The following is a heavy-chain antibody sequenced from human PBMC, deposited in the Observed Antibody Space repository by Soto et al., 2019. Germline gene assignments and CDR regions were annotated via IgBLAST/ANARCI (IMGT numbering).Heavy chain of an antibody. Sequence: ASVKVSCKASGYSFKDHYMHWVRQAPGRGLEWVGIINPSGEHTNYAQQFRGRDAMTRDTSTSTAYMELRSLRSEDTAVYFCARISCKGGSCYFDFDHWGQGTLVTVS. V-gene: IGHV1-46*02. CDR1: GYSFKDHY. J-gene: IGHJ4*02. CDR3: ARISCKGGSCYFDFDH. D-gene: IGHD2-15*01. CDR2: INPSGEHT.